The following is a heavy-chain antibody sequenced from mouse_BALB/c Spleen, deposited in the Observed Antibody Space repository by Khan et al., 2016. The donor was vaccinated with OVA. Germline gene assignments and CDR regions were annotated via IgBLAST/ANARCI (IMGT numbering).Heavy chain of an antibody. D-gene: IGHD1-1*01. Sequence: EVELVESGGGLVQPGGSRKLSCAASGFTFSNFGMHWVRQAPEKGLEWVAFISSGSITIYYADTVKGRFTISRDNPKNTLFLQMTSLRSEDTAMYYCAREYYGSTWDYWGQGTTLTVSA. V-gene: IGHV5-17*02. CDR2: ISSGSITI. CDR1: GFTFSNFG. CDR3: AREYYGSTWDY. J-gene: IGHJ2*01.